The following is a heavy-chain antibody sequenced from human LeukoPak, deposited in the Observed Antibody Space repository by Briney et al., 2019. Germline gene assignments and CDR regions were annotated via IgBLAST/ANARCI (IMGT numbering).Heavy chain of an antibody. CDR3: AKDQGSQFTSYYYGMDV. V-gene: IGHV3-23*01. CDR2: ISGSGGST. CDR1: GFTFSSYA. J-gene: IGHJ6*02. Sequence: GGSLRLSCAASGFTFSSYAMSWVRQAPGKGLEWVSAISGSGGSTYYSDSVKGRFTISRDNSKNTLYLQMNSLRAEDTAVYYCAKDQGSQFTSYYYGMDVWGQGTTVTVSS. D-gene: IGHD3-10*01.